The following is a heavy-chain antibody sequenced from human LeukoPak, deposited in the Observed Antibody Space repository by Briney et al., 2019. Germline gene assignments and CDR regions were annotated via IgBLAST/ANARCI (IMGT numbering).Heavy chain of an antibody. Sequence: ESGPTLVNPTQTLTLTCTFSGFSLSTSGMCVSWIRQPPGKGLEWIGSIYYSGSTYYNPSLKSRVTISVDTSKNQFSLKLSSVTAADTAVYYCARRWGTHYFDYWGQGTLVTVSS. J-gene: IGHJ4*02. CDR2: IYYSGST. CDR3: ARRWGTHYFDY. CDR1: GFSLSTSGMC. V-gene: IGHV4-39*01. D-gene: IGHD3-16*01.